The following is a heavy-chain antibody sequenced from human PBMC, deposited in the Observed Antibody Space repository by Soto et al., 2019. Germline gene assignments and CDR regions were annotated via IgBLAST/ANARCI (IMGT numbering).Heavy chain of an antibody. CDR3: ARHDCISSSCYYYYYGMDV. D-gene: IGHD2-2*01. CDR1: GGTFSSYA. CDR2: IIPIFDTA. Sequence: SVKVSCKASGGTFSSYAISWVRQAPGQGLEWMGGIIPIFDTANYAQNFQGRVTITADEYTSTAYMELSSLRSEDTAVYYCARHDCISSSCYYYYYGMDVWGQATTVTVSS. V-gene: IGHV1-69*13. J-gene: IGHJ6*02.